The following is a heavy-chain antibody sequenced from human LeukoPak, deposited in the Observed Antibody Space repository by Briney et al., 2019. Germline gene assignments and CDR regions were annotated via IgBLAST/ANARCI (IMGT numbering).Heavy chain of an antibody. CDR1: GFTFSSYA. Sequence: PGGSLRLSCAASGFTFSSYAMHWVRQAPGKGLEWVAVISYDGSNKYYADSVKGRFTISRDNSKNTLYLQMNSLRADDMAVYYCARGKNWFDPWGQGTLVTVSS. CDR2: ISYDGSNK. V-gene: IGHV3-30*04. CDR3: ARGKNWFDP. J-gene: IGHJ5*02.